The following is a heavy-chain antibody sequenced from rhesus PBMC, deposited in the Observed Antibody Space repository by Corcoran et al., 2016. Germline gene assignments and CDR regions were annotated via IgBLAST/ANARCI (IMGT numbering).Heavy chain of an antibody. D-gene: IGHD2-21*01. J-gene: IGHJ1*01. CDR2: IYGVSGST. CDR1: GDSISSDY. Sequence: QVQLQESGPGLVKPSETLSLTCVVSGDSISSDYWGWVRQSPGKGLEWIGYIYGVSGSTNYNPSLKIRFTISTDTSKNQFSLKLTSVTAADTAIYYCAKYCSGTGCGYFEFWGQGALVTVSS. CDR3: AKYCSGTGCGYFEF. V-gene: IGHV4-160*01.